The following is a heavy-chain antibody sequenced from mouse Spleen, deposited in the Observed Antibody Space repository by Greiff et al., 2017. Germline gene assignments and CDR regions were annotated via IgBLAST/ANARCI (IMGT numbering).Heavy chain of an antibody. Sequence: QVQLQQSGAELARPGASVKLSCKASGYTFTSYGISWVKQRTGQGLEWIGEIYPRSGNTYYNEKFKGKATLTADKSSSTAYMELRSLTSEDSAVYFCARLGGSYGLYYAMDYWGQGTSVTVSS. D-gene: IGHD1-1*02. V-gene: IGHV1-81*01. CDR3: ARLGGSYGLYYAMDY. J-gene: IGHJ4*01. CDR1: GYTFTSYG. CDR2: IYPRSGNT.